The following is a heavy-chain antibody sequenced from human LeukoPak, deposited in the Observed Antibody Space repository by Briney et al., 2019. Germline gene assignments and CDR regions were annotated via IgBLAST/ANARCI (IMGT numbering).Heavy chain of an antibody. CDR1: GFTFSSYW. CDR2: INSDGSTT. V-gene: IGHV3-74*01. J-gene: IGHJ6*03. Sequence: PGGSLRLSCAASGFTFSSYWMDWVRQAPGKGLVWVSRINSDGSTTSYADSVKGRFTTSRDNAKNTLYLQMNSLRAEDTAVYYCARGWSTSSPYYYYYMDVWGKGTTVTVSS. D-gene: IGHD6-6*01. CDR3: ARGWSTSSPYYYYYMDV.